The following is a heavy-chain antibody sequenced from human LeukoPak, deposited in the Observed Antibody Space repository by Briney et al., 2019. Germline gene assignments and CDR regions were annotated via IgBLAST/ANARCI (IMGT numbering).Heavy chain of an antibody. CDR2: ISYSGST. CDR3: ARLRLFPDYFDY. J-gene: IGHJ4*02. D-gene: IGHD3-10*02. V-gene: IGHV4-59*01. CDR1: GSSISSYY. Sequence: SETLSLTCTVSGSSISSYYRSWIRQPPGKGLEWIGYISYSGSTKYIPSLKSRVTISVDTSKNQFSLKLSSVTAADTAVYYCARLRLFPDYFDYWGQGTLVTVSS.